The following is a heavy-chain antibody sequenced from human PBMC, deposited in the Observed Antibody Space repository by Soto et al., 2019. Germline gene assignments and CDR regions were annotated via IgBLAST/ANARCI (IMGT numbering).Heavy chain of an antibody. Sequence: GGSLRLSCAASGFTFDDYGMSWVRQAPGKGLEWVSGINWNGGSTGYADSVKGRFTISRDNAKNSLYLQMNRLRAEDTALDHCARDGERDCSGGSCYGMDVWGQGTTVTVSS. V-gene: IGHV3-20*01. D-gene: IGHD2-15*01. CDR3: ARDGERDCSGGSCYGMDV. CDR2: INWNGGST. CDR1: GFTFDDYG. J-gene: IGHJ6*02.